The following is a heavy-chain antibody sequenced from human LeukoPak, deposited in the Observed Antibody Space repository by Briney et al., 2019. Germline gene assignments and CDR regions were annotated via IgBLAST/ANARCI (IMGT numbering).Heavy chain of an antibody. Sequence: GGSLRLSCAVSGITLSNYGMSWVRQAPGKGLEWVAGISDSGGRTNYADSAKGRFAISRDNPRNTLYLQMNSLRAEDTAVYFCAKRGVVIRVILVGFHKEAYYFDSWGQGALVTVSS. CDR1: GITLSNYG. CDR3: AKRGVVIRVILVGFHKEAYYFDS. CDR2: ISDSGGRT. D-gene: IGHD3-22*01. V-gene: IGHV3-23*01. J-gene: IGHJ4*02.